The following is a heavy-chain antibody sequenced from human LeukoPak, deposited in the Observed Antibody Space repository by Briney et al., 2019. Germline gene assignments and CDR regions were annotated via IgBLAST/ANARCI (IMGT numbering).Heavy chain of an antibody. CDR2: ISYDGSNK. Sequence: GGSLRLSCAASGFTFSSYAMHWVPQAPGKGLEWVAVISYDGSNKYYADSVKGRFTISRDNSKNTLYLQMNSLRAEDTAVYYCARGYDILTGYVGNYDYWGQGTLVTVSS. D-gene: IGHD3-9*01. CDR3: ARGYDILTGYVGNYDY. CDR1: GFTFSSYA. V-gene: IGHV3-30*04. J-gene: IGHJ4*02.